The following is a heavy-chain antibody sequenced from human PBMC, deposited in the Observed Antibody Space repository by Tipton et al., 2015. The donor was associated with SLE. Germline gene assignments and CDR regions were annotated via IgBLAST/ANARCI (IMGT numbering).Heavy chain of an antibody. CDR2: IHDSGYN. CDR1: GGSISSSSYY. Sequence: TLSLTCTVSGGSISSSSYYWNWIRQTPGKALEWIGYIHDSGYNHFNPSLKSRITMSVERSKNQFSLKMSFVTAADTAVYYCARWSTGWNSFDYWGQGTLVTVSS. V-gene: IGHV4-61*01. D-gene: IGHD1/OR15-1a*01. J-gene: IGHJ4*02. CDR3: ARWSTGWNSFDY.